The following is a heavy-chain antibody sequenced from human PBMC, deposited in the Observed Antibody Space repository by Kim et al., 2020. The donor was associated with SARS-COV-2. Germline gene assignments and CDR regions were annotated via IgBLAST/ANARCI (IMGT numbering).Heavy chain of an antibody. CDR2: ISYDGSNK. Sequence: GGSLRLSCAASGFTFSSYGMHWVRQAPGKGLEWVAVISYDGSNKYYADSVKGRFTISRDNSKNTLYLQMNSLRAEDTAVYYCAKDLYHIVVPTAKWDYYGMDVWGQGTTVTVSS. CDR3: AKDLYHIVVPTAKWDYYGMDV. D-gene: IGHD2-21*02. V-gene: IGHV3-30*18. CDR1: GFTFSSYG. J-gene: IGHJ6*02.